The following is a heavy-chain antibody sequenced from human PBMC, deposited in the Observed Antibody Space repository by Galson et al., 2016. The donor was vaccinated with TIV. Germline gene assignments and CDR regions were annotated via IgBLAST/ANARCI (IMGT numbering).Heavy chain of an antibody. CDR3: ANAPRVNRGHDTGWEY. CDR2: ISSDGSNK. J-gene: IGHJ4*02. CDR1: GFTFSNYG. D-gene: IGHD5-12*01. Sequence: SLRLSCAASGFTFSNYGMHWVRQAPGKGLEWVAVISSDGSNKYYADSVKGRFTISRDNSKNTLCLQMNSLRTEDTALYYCANAPRVNRGHDTGWEYWGQGTLVTVSS. V-gene: IGHV3-30*18.